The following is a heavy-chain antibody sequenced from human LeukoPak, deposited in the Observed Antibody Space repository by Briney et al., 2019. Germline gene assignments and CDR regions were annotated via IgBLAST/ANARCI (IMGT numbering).Heavy chain of an antibody. CDR2: MNPKSGNT. J-gene: IGHJ3*02. CDR3: ARGGYCTNGVCPEGAFDI. CDR1: GYTFTSYD. Sequence: ASVKVSCKASGYTFTSYDINWVRQATGQGLEWMGWMNPKSGNTGYAQKFQGRVTITRNTSISTAYMELSSLRSEDTAVYYCARGGYCTNGVCPEGAFDIWGQGTMVTVSS. D-gene: IGHD2-8*01. V-gene: IGHV1-8*03.